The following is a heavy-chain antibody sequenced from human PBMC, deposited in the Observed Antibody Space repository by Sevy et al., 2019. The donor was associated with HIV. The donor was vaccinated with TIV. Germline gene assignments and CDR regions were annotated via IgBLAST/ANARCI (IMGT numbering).Heavy chain of an antibody. CDR2: IYYSGST. V-gene: IGHV4-61*01. D-gene: IGHD3-22*01. CDR3: ARDRGGYYDSSGYLVRIFDY. J-gene: IGHJ4*02. CDR1: GGPVSSGSYY. Sequence: SETLSLTCTVSGGPVSSGSYYWSWIRQPPGKGLEWIGYIYYSGSTNYNPSLKSRVTISVDTSKNQFSLKLSSVTAADTAVYYCARDRGGYYDSSGYLVRIFDYWGQGTLVTVSS.